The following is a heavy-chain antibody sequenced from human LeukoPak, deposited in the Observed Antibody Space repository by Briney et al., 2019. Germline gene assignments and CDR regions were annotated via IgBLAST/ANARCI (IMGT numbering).Heavy chain of an antibody. D-gene: IGHD6-19*01. Sequence: ASVKVSCKASGYTFTGYYMHWVRQVPGQGPEWMALINPSAGITSYAQSFQGRVTVTRDTSTDTVYMDLSSLKSEDTALYYCARGRPSGGPFDPWGQGTLVTVSS. V-gene: IGHV1-46*01. CDR3: ARGRPSGGPFDP. J-gene: IGHJ5*02. CDR2: INPSAGIT. CDR1: GYTFTGYY.